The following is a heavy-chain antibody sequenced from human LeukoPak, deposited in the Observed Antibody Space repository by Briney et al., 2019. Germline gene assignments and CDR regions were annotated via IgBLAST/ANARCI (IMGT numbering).Heavy chain of an antibody. J-gene: IGHJ5*02. CDR1: GGTFSSYA. V-gene: IGHV1-69*05. D-gene: IGHD2-21*02. Sequence: GASVKVSCKASGGTFSSYAISWVRQAPGQGLEWMGGIIPIFGTANYAQKLQGRVTMTTDTSTSTAYMELRSLRSDDTAAYYCARDGSMGDCEAWGQGTLVTVSS. CDR2: IIPIFGTA. CDR3: ARDGSMGDCEA.